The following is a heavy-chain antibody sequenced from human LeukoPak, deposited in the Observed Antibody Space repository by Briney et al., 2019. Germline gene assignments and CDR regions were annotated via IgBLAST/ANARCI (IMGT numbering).Heavy chain of an antibody. CDR1: GYTFSDYH. CDR3: ARWGSGSYYYAFDI. Sequence: ASVKVSCKASGYTFSDYHIHWVRQAPGQGLEWMGRIIPSGGGTTYAQKFQGRVTMTRDMSTSTVYMELSSLRSEDTAVYYCARWGSGSYYYAFDIWGQGTTVTVSS. CDR2: IIPSGGGT. J-gene: IGHJ3*02. V-gene: IGHV1-46*01. D-gene: IGHD1-26*01.